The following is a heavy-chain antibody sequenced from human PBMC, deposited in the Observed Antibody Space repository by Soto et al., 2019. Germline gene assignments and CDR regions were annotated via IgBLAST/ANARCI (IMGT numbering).Heavy chain of an antibody. Sequence: GGSLRLSCAASGFTFSNYWMHWVRQAPGKGLAWVSRINSDGSSTRYVDSVKGRFTISRDNAANSLYLQMNSLRAEDTAVYYCARTRSGDTDYWGQGALVTVSS. CDR1: GFTFSNYW. D-gene: IGHD4-17*01. CDR2: INSDGSST. CDR3: ARTRSGDTDY. V-gene: IGHV3-74*01. J-gene: IGHJ4*02.